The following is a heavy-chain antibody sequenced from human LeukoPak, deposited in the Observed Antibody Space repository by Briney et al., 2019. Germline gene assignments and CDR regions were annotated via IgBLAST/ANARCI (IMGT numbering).Heavy chain of an antibody. CDR1: GDSFSGYY. Sequence: PSETLSLTCAVYGDSFSGYYWSWVRQPPGKGLEWIAEINHRGTTHYNPSLKSRVNISADTSKNQFSLHLDSVTAADTAVYYCARSWAGMYYPFYYFDYWGQGTLVSVSS. V-gene: IGHV4-34*01. D-gene: IGHD1-26*01. J-gene: IGHJ4*02. CDR3: ARSWAGMYYPFYYFDY. CDR2: INHRGTT.